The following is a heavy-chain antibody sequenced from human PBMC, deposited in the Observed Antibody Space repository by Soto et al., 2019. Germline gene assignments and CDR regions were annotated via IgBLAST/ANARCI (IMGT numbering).Heavy chain of an antibody. CDR3: ARDPSAAAGH. CDR2: ISSSSSTI. V-gene: IGHV3-48*01. Sequence: EVQLVESGGGLVQPGGSLILSCAASGFTFSSYSMNWVRQAPGKGLEWVSYISSSSSTIYYADSVKGRFTISRDNAKNSLYLQMNSLRAEDTAVYYCARDPSAAAGHWGQGTLVTVSS. CDR1: GFTFSSYS. D-gene: IGHD6-13*01. J-gene: IGHJ4*02.